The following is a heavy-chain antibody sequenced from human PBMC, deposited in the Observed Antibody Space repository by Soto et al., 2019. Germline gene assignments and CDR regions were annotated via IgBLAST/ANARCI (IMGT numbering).Heavy chain of an antibody. Sequence: EVQLLESGGGLVQPGGSLRLSCAASGFTFSSYAMSLVRQAPGKGLEWVSAISGSGGSTYYADSVKGRFTISRDNSKNTLNLQMISLRVEDTAVYYCAKRLRYFDWSDVQPAGWFDPWGQGTLVTVSS. V-gene: IGHV3-23*01. D-gene: IGHD3-9*01. J-gene: IGHJ5*02. CDR3: AKRLRYFDWSDVQPAGWFDP. CDR2: ISGSGGST. CDR1: GFTFSSYA.